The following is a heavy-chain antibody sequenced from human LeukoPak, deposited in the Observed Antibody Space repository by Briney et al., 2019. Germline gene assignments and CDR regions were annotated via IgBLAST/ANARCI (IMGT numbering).Heavy chain of an antibody. CDR2: IYYSGST. D-gene: IGHD5-18*01. Sequence: SETLSLTCTVSGGSISSSSYYWGWIRQPLGKGLEWIGSIYYSGSTYYNPSLKSRVTISVDTSKNQFSLKLSSVTAADTAVYYCARQAPGYSYGYVYWGQGTLVTVSS. J-gene: IGHJ4*02. CDR1: GGSISSSSYY. V-gene: IGHV4-39*01. CDR3: ARQAPGYSYGYVY.